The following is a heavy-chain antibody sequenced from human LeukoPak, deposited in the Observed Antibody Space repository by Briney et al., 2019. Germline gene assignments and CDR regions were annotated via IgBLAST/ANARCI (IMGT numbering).Heavy chain of an antibody. Sequence: ASVKVSCKASGYNFAGYAMHWVRQAPGQSLEWMGRVNGGDGNTKYSQNFQGRITITRDTSASTGYMELSSLTSEDTAVYYCAKEGRNWGRDCFDYWGQGTLVTVSS. J-gene: IGHJ4*02. CDR2: VNGGDGNT. D-gene: IGHD7-27*01. V-gene: IGHV1-3*01. CDR3: AKEGRNWGRDCFDY. CDR1: GYNFAGYA.